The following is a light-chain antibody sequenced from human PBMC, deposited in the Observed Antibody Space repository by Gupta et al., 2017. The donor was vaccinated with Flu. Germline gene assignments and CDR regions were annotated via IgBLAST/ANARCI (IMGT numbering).Light chain of an antibody. V-gene: IGKV1-39*01. CDR1: QSINSY. Sequence: GDRVTITCRESQSINSYLNWYQQKPGKAPKFLIYVASSLQSGVSSRFSGSGSGTDFTLTISTLQPEDSATYYCQQSYTSPYTFGQGTKLEIK. CDR3: QQSYTSPYT. CDR2: VAS. J-gene: IGKJ2*01.